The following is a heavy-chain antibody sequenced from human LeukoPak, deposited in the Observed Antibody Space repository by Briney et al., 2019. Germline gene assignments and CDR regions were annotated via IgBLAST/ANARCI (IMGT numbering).Heavy chain of an antibody. CDR1: GGSISSSSYY. V-gene: IGHV4-39*07. CDR2: IYYSGST. J-gene: IGHJ3*01. Sequence: SETLSLTCTVSGGSISSSSYYWGWIRQPPGKGLEWIGSIYYSGSTYYNPSLKSRVTISVDTSKNQFSLKLSSVTAADTAVYYCARDQTSKGDAFDLWGQGTMVTVSS. CDR3: ARDQTSKGDAFDL.